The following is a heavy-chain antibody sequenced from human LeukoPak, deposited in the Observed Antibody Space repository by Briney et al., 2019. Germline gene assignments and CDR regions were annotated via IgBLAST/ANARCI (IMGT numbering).Heavy chain of an antibody. Sequence: PSETLSLTCTVSGASINSSPYYWAWIRQPPGKGLEWIGSFSYSGSTYYNPSLKSRVTISVDTSKNQVSLKLTSVTAADTAIYYCARDRPPGDTGHSHDYWGQGTLVTVSS. CDR1: GASINSSPYY. CDR3: ARDRPPGDTGHSHDY. CDR2: FSYSGST. D-gene: IGHD2-21*01. V-gene: IGHV4-39*07. J-gene: IGHJ4*02.